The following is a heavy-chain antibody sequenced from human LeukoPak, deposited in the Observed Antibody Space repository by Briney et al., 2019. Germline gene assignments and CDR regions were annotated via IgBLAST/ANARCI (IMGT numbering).Heavy chain of an antibody. CDR1: GGSFSGYY. Sequence: PSETLSLTCAVYGGSFSGYYWSWIRQPPGKGLEWIGEINHSGSTNYNPSLKSRVTISVDTSKNQFSLKLSSVTAADTAVYYCARLRTVTSYYYYGMDFWGQGTTVTVSS. CDR2: INHSGST. J-gene: IGHJ6*02. CDR3: ARLRTVTSYYYYGMDF. V-gene: IGHV4-34*01. D-gene: IGHD4-17*01.